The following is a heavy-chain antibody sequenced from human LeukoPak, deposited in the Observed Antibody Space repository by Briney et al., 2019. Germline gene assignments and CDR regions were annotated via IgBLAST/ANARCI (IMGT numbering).Heavy chain of an antibody. CDR1: GFTFSSYE. V-gene: IGHV3-48*03. J-gene: IGHJ6*03. Sequence: GGSLRLSCAASGFTFSSYEMNWVRQAPGKGLEWVSYISSSGSTIYYADSVKGRFTISRDNAKNSLYLQMNSLRAEDTAVYYCARGPDYYYYYMDVWGKGTTVTISS. CDR3: ARGPDYYYYYMDV. CDR2: ISSSGSTI.